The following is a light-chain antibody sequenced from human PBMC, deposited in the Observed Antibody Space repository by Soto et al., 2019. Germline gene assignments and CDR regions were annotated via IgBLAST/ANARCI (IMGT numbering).Light chain of an antibody. Sequence: DIQMTQSPSSLSASVGDRVTLTCPVSQSISSYLNWYQQRPGKAPKLLIYAASSLQSGVPSRFSGSGSGTDFTLTISSLQPEDFATYYCQQGYSTPPWTFGQGTKVDI. CDR3: QQGYSTPPWT. CDR1: QSISSY. V-gene: IGKV1-39*01. CDR2: AAS. J-gene: IGKJ1*01.